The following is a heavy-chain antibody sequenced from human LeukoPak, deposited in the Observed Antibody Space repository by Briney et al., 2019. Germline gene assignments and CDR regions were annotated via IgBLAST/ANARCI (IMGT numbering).Heavy chain of an antibody. V-gene: IGHV4-30-4*01. CDR2: IYYSGST. CDR1: GGSISSGDYY. J-gene: IGHJ4*02. CDR3: ARGPNRYYFDY. D-gene: IGHD2/OR15-2a*01. Sequence: SQTLSLTCTVSGGSISSGDYYWSWIRQPPGKGLEWIGYIYYSGSTYYNPSPKSRVTISVDTSKNQFSLKLSSVTAADTAVYYCARGPNRYYFDYWGQGTLVTVSS.